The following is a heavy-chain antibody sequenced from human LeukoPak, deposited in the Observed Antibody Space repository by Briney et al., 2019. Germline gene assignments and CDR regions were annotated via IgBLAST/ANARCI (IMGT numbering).Heavy chain of an antibody. CDR1: GYTFTSYG. Sequence: ASVKVSCKASGYTFTSYGISWVRQAPGQGLEWMGWINPNSGGTSYAQKFQGRVTMTRDTSISTAYMELSRLRSDDTAVYYCAVDIVVVPAATNPDYWGQGTLVTVPS. D-gene: IGHD2-2*01. CDR2: INPNSGGT. J-gene: IGHJ4*02. V-gene: IGHV1-2*02. CDR3: AVDIVVVPAATNPDY.